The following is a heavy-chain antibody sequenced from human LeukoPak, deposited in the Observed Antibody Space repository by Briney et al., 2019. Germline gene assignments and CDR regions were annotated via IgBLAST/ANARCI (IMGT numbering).Heavy chain of an antibody. CDR2: IYYSGST. J-gene: IGHJ4*02. CDR3: ARSPSSWTHERFDY. Sequence: SETLSLTCTVSGGSISSSSYYWGWIRQPPGKGLEWTGSIYYSGSTYYNPSLKSRVTISVDTSKNQFSLKLSSVTAADTAVYYCARSPSSWTHERFDYWGQGTLVTVSS. CDR1: GGSISSSSYY. D-gene: IGHD6-13*01. V-gene: IGHV4-39*07.